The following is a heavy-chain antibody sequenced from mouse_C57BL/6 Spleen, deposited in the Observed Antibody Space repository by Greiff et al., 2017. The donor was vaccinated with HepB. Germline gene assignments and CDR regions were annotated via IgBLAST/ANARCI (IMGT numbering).Heavy chain of an antibody. D-gene: IGHD3-3*01. V-gene: IGHV1-69*01. CDR3: ARRFLGGFDY. J-gene: IGHJ2*01. CDR2: IDPSDSYT. CDR1: GYTFTSYW. Sequence: QVQLQQPGAELVMPGASVKLSCKASGYTFTSYWMHWVKQRPGQGLEWIGEIDPSDSYTNYNQKFKGKSTLTVDKSSSTAYMQLSSLTSEDSAVYYCARRFLGGFDYWGQGTTLTVSS.